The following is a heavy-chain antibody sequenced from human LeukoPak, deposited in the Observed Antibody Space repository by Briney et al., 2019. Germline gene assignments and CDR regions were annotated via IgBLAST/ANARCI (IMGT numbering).Heavy chain of an antibody. Sequence: PGGSLRLSCAASGFTFSSYSMRWVGQVPVKGLVWFSPINGSGGSTYYADSVKGRFTISRDNSKNTLYLQMNSLRAEDTAVYYCAKDYDILTGYPHGAFDIWGQGTMVTVSS. CDR3: AKDYDILTGYPHGAFDI. D-gene: IGHD3-9*01. V-gene: IGHV3-23*01. CDR2: INGSGGST. CDR1: GFTFSSYS. J-gene: IGHJ3*02.